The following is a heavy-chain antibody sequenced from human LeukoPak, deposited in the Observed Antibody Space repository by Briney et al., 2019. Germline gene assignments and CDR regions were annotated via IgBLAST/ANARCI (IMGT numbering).Heavy chain of an antibody. CDR3: ARGRSTVNGEARSADFDY. V-gene: IGHV4-34*01. CDR2: INHSGST. CDR1: GGSFSGYY. D-gene: IGHD4-17*01. J-gene: IGHJ4*02. Sequence: SETLSLTCAVYGGSFSGYYWSWIRQPPGKGLEWIGEINHSGSTNYNPSLKSRVTISVDTSKNQFSLKLSSVTAADTAVYYCARGRSTVNGEARSADFDYWGQGTLVTVSS.